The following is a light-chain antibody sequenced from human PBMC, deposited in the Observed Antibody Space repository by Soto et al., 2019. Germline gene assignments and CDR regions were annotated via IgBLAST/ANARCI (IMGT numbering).Light chain of an antibody. CDR1: SSDVGFYNY. Sequence: QSALTQPPSASGSPGQSVTISFTGTSSDVGFYNYVSWYQQHPDKAPKLMIYEVSKRPSGVPDRFSGSKSGNTASLTVSGLQPEDEADYYCSSYAGSNNYVFGTGTKLTVL. CDR3: SSYAGSNNYV. J-gene: IGLJ1*01. V-gene: IGLV2-8*01. CDR2: EVS.